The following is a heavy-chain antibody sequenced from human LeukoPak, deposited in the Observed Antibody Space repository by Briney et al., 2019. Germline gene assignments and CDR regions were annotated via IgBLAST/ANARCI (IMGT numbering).Heavy chain of an antibody. CDR2: INWNGDSA. CDR3: VREGGENWFDS. J-gene: IGHJ5*01. V-gene: IGHV3-20*04. CDR1: GFMFDDYG. Sequence: GGSLRLSCVASGFMFDDYGMSWVRQAPGKVLEWVSGINWNGDSAGYADAVKGRFIISRDNVKNSMNLQMNSLRVEDTALYYCVREGGENWFDSWGRGTLVTVSS. D-gene: IGHD3-16*01.